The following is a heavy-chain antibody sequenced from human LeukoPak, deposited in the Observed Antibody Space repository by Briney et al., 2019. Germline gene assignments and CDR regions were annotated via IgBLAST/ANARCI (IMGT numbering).Heavy chain of an antibody. V-gene: IGHV3-74*01. D-gene: IGHD7-27*01. CDR3: ARGELGFTLDY. Sequence: GGSLRLSCAASGFIFSSYWMHWVRQAPGKGLVWVSRINSDGSDTTYADSVKGRFTISRDNAKNTLYLQMNSLRAEDTAVYYCARGELGFTLDYWGQGTLVTVSS. CDR2: INSDGSDT. J-gene: IGHJ4*02. CDR1: GFIFSSYW.